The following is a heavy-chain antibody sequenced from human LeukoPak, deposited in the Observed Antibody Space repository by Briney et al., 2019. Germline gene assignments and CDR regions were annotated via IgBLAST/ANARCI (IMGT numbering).Heavy chain of an antibody. CDR3: ASGLQHYYGDYAVDY. V-gene: IGHV1-18*01. CDR1: GYTFTSYG. Sequence: ASVKVSCKASGYTFTSYGISWVRQAPGQGLEWMGWISGYNGNTNYAQKLQGRVAMTTDTSTSTAYMELRSLRSDDTAVYYCASGLQHYYGDYAVDYWGLGTLVTVSS. CDR2: ISGYNGNT. D-gene: IGHD4-17*01. J-gene: IGHJ4*02.